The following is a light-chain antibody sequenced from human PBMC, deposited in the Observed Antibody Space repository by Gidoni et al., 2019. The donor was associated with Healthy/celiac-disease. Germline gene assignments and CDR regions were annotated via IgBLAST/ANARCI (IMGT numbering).Light chain of an antibody. J-gene: IGKJ4*01. CDR1: QSVSSN. V-gene: IGKV3-15*01. CDR2: GAS. Sequence: EIVMTQSPATLSVSPGESATLSCRASQSVSSNLAWYQQKPGQAPRLLIYGASTRATGIPARFSGSGSGTEFTLTISSLQSEDFAVDYCQQYNNLPWLTFGGGTKVEIK. CDR3: QQYNNLPWLT.